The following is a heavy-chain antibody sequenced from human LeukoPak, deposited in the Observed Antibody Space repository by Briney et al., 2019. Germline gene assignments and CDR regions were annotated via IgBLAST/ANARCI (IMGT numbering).Heavy chain of an antibody. CDR1: GGSFSGYY. CDR3: ARLFGGSYTWFDP. CDR2: INHSGST. Sequence: SETLSLTCAVYGGSFSGYYWSWIRQPPGKGLERIGEINHSGSTNYNPSLKSRVTISVDTSKNQFSLKLSSVTAADTAVYYCARLFGGSYTWFDPWGQGTLVTVSS. D-gene: IGHD1-26*01. J-gene: IGHJ5*02. V-gene: IGHV4-34*01.